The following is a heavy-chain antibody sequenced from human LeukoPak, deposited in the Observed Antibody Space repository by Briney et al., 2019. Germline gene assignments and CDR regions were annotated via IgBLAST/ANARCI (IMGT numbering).Heavy chain of an antibody. CDR1: GVSISGYY. CDR2: IYYSGST. V-gene: IGHV4-59*01. J-gene: IGHJ4*02. D-gene: IGHD2-15*01. CDR3: ARDGGGYVDY. Sequence: SETLSLTCTVSGVSISGYYWSWIRQPPGKGLEWIGYIYYSGSTNYNPSLKSRVTISVDTSKNQFSLKLSSVTAADTAVYYCARDGGGYVDYWGQGTLVTVSS.